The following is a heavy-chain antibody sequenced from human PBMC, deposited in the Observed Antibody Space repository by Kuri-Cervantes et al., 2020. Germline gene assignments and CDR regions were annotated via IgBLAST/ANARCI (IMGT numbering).Heavy chain of an antibody. D-gene: IGHD3-9*01. V-gene: IGHV3-11*04. CDR1: GFTLSDYY. J-gene: IGHJ4*02. Sequence: GESLKISCAASGFTLSDYYMSWIRQAPGKGLEWVSYISSSGSTIYYADSVKGRFTISRDTSRNTLYLQMNSLRAEDTAVYYCARGTDYDILTGYFLPYFDYWGQGTLVTVSS. CDR3: ARGTDYDILTGYFLPYFDY. CDR2: ISSSGSTI.